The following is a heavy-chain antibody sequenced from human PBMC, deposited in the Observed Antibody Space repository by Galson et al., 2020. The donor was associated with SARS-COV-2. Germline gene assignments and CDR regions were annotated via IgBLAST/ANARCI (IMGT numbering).Heavy chain of an antibody. D-gene: IGHD3-10*01. CDR3: ARVYYGDKVDY. Sequence: ASVKVSCKASGYRFTDYYMHWVRQAPGRGLEWMGWINPNSGGAISAQTFQGRLTLTTDTSITTAYLQLSSLTSADTAVYYCARVYYGDKVDYWGQGTLVTVSS. CDR1: GYRFTDYY. V-gene: IGHV1-2*02. CDR2: INPNSGGA. J-gene: IGHJ4*02.